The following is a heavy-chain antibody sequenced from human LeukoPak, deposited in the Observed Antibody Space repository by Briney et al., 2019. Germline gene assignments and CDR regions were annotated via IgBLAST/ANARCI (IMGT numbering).Heavy chain of an antibody. CDR1: GGSISSGGYY. V-gene: IGHV4-30-2*01. CDR2: IYHSGST. J-gene: IGHJ3*02. CDR3: ARAQKYYYDSSGQDAAFDI. Sequence: PSQTLSLTCTVSGGSISSGGYYWSWIRQPPGKGLEWIGYIYHSGSTYYNPSLKSRVTISVDRSKNQFSLKLSSVTAADTAVYYCARAQKYYYDSSGQDAAFDIWGQGTMVTVSS. D-gene: IGHD3-22*01.